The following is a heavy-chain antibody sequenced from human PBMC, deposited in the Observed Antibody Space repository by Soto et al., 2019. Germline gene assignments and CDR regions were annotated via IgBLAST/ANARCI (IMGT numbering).Heavy chain of an antibody. CDR2: IWYDGSSE. Sequence: PGGSLRLSCAASGFTFSNYGVHWVRQAPGKGLEWVAVIWYDGSSEYYTESVKSRFTISRDNSKNTLYLQMNSLRAEDTAVYYCARVPGSGTYYDNRIANDAFDIWGQGTMVTVSS. V-gene: IGHV3-33*01. CDR1: GFTFSNYG. J-gene: IGHJ3*02. CDR3: ARVPGSGTYYDNRIANDAFDI. D-gene: IGHD3-10*01.